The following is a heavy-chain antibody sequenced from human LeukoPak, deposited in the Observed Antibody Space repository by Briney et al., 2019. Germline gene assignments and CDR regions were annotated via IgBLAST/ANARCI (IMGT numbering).Heavy chain of an antibody. D-gene: IGHD2-15*01. CDR1: GFTFSDHW. V-gene: IGHV3-7*01. Sequence: GGSLRLSCAASGFTFSDHWMSWVRQAPGKGLEWVANINEDGSDKYYVDSVKGRFTISRDNVKNSLYLQMNSLRAEDTAVYYCARGNVAVSRDYWGQGTLVTVSS. CDR2: INEDGSDK. CDR3: ARGNVAVSRDY. J-gene: IGHJ4*02.